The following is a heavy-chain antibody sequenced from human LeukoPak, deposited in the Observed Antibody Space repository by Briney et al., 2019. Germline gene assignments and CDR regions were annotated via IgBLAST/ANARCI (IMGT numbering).Heavy chain of an antibody. CDR3: ARDLKDCSSTSCYSVNDY. V-gene: IGHV3-7*01. CDR1: GFTFSSYW. CDR2: IKQDGSEK. J-gene: IGHJ4*02. Sequence: GGSLRLSCAASGFTFSSYWMSWVRQAPGKGLEWVANIKQDGSEKYYADSVKGRFTISRDNSKNTLYLQMNSLRAEDTAVYYCARDLKDCSSTSCYSVNDYWGQGTLVTVSS. D-gene: IGHD2-2*01.